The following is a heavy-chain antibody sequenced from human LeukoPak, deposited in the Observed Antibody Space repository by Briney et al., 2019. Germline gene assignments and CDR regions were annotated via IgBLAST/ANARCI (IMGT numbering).Heavy chain of an antibody. Sequence: GASVKVSCKTSGYTFTSYYMHWVRQAPGQGLEWMGWVNPTSGGTNYAQKFQGRVTMTRDTSISTAYMELSRLTSDDRAVYYCARDREYSAYDSPYGMDVWGQGTTVSVSS. J-gene: IGHJ6*02. CDR2: VNPTSGGT. V-gene: IGHV1-2*02. CDR3: ARDREYSAYDSPYGMDV. CDR1: GYTFTSYY. D-gene: IGHD5-12*01.